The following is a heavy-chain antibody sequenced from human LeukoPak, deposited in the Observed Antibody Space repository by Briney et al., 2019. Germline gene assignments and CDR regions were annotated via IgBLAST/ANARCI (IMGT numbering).Heavy chain of an antibody. CDR2: INSDESST. CDR3: ARARSGDFDY. CDR1: GFTFRSYW. J-gene: IGHJ4*02. Sequence: PGGSLRLSCAASGFTFRSYWMHWVRQAPGKGLVWVSGINSDESSTSYPDSVKGRFTISRDNAKNTLSMQMTSPRAEDTAVYYCARARSGDFDYWGQGILVTVSS. V-gene: IGHV3-74*01. D-gene: IGHD3-16*01.